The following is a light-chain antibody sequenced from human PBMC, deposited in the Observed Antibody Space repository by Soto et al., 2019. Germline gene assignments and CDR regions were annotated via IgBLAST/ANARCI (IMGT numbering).Light chain of an antibody. J-gene: IGKJ1*01. CDR3: QQYFEWPPMP. CDR2: GAS. V-gene: IGKV3-15*01. Sequence: EVVMTQSPATLSVSPGERATLSCRASETVATNLAWYQQKPGQAPRLLIAGASTRAAVISDRFRGSGSGTEFTLTISSLRSEDSAIYYCQQYFEWPPMPFGQGTKVEI. CDR1: ETVATN.